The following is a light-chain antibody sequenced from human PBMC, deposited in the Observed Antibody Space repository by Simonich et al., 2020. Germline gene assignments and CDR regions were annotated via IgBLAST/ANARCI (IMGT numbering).Light chain of an antibody. J-gene: IGKJ1*01. CDR3: MQGTHWPWT. CDR2: KVS. V-gene: IGKV2-30*02. CDR1: QSLVHSDGNTY. Sequence: DVVMTQSPLSLPVTLGQPASISCRSSQSLVHSDGNTYLNWFQQRPGQSPRRLIYKVSTRESGVQDRFSGSGSGTDFTLKISRVEAEDVGVYYCMQGTHWPWTFGQGTKVEIK.